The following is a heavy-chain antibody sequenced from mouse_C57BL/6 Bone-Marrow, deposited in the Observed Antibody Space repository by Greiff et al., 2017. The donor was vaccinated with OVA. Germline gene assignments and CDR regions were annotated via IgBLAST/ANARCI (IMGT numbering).Heavy chain of an antibody. J-gene: IGHJ1*03. CDR2: ISSGGDYI. D-gene: IGHD1-1*01. V-gene: IGHV5-9-1*02. CDR1: GFTFSSYA. CDR3: TRGPLYGSRRYFDV. Sequence: EVQLVESGEGLVKPGGSLKLSCAASGFTFSSYAMSWVRQTPEKRLEWVAYISSGGDYIYYADTVKGRFTISRDNARNTLYLQMSILKSEDTAMYYCTRGPLYGSRRYFDVWGTGTTVTVSS.